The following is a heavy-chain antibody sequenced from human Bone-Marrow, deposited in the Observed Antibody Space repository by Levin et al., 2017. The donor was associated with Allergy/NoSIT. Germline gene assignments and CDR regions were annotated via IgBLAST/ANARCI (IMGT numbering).Heavy chain of an antibody. CDR1: GGPLNNFA. Sequence: KISCQASGGPLNNFALNWVRQAPGQGLEWMGAIIPVFGTPKYAQKFQGRVTIIADVSTNTVYMELSSLTSEDTAMYYCAKAGGDFDYWLHFDSWGQGTLVTVSS. J-gene: IGHJ4*02. D-gene: IGHD5-24*01. V-gene: IGHV1-69*01. CDR3: AKAGGDFDYWLHFDS. CDR2: IIPVFGTP.